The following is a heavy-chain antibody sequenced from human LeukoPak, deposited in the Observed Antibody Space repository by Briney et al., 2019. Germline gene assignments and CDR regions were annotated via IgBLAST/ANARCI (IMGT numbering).Heavy chain of an antibody. CDR2: ISASGDGT. J-gene: IGHJ4*02. CDR1: GFILSSYA. D-gene: IGHD6-13*01. Sequence: RGGSLRLPCAASGFILSSYAISWVRQAPGEGLEWVSAISASGDGTYYADSVKGRFTISRDNFEYTLYLQMNSLRAEDTAVYYCAKSRDSRYDYFDYRGQGILVTVSS. CDR3: AKSRDSRYDYFDY. V-gene: IGHV3-23*01.